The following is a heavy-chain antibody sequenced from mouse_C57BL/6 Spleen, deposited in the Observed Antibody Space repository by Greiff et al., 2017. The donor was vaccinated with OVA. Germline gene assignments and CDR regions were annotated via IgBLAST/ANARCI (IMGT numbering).Heavy chain of an antibody. CDR2: INPSTGGT. CDR3: ARRDALMDY. CDR1: GYSFTGYY. J-gene: IGHJ4*01. V-gene: IGHV1-42*01. Sequence: VHVKQSGPELVKPGASVKISCKASGYSFTGYYMNWVKQSPEKSLEWIGEINPSTGGTTYNQKFKAKATLTVDKSSSTAYMQLKSLTSEDSAVYYCARRDALMDYWGQGTSVTVSS.